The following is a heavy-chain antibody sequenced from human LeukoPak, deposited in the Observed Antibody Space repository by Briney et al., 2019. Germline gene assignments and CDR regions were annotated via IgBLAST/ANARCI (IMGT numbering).Heavy chain of an antibody. D-gene: IGHD3-9*01. J-gene: IGHJ5*02. CDR3: AKGFYDILTGYGLFDP. Sequence: PGGSLRLSCAASGFTFSSYGMHWVRQAPGKGLEWVAVISYDGSNKYYADSVKGRFTISRDNSKNTLYLQMNSLRAEDTAVYYCAKGFYDILTGYGLFDPWGQGTLVTVSS. CDR1: GFTFSSYG. V-gene: IGHV3-30*18. CDR2: ISYDGSNK.